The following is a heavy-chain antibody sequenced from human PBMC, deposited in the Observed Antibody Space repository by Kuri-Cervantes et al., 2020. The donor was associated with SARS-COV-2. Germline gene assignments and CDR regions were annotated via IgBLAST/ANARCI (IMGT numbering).Heavy chain of an antibody. CDR1: GGSISSYY. J-gene: IGHJ4*02. CDR3: ARQLWTHFDY. D-gene: IGHD5-18*01. CDR2: IYYSGST. V-gene: IGHV4-59*08. Sequence: GSLRLSCTVSGGSISSYYWSWIRQPPGKGLEWIGYIYYSGSTNYNPSLKSRVTISVDTSKNQFSLKLSSVTAADTDVYYCARQLWTHFDYWGQGTLVTVSS.